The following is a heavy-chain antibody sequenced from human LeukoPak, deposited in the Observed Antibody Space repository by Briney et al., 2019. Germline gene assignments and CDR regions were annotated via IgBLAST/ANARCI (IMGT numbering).Heavy chain of an antibody. CDR3: ARGRVVVVAATLGWVDY. J-gene: IGHJ4*02. CDR1: GFTFSTYN. V-gene: IGHV3-48*04. CDR2: ISSSGSTI. Sequence: GGSLRLSCAGSGFTFSTYNFNWVRQAPGKGLEWVSYISSSGSTIYYADSVKGRFTISRDNAKNSLYLQMYSLRAEDTAVYYCARGRVVVVAATLGWVDYWGQGTLVTVSS. D-gene: IGHD2-15*01.